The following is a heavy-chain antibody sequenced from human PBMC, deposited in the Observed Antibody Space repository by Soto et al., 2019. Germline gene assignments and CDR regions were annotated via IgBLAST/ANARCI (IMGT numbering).Heavy chain of an antibody. CDR2: ISSSSSTV. V-gene: IGHV3-48*02. CDR3: VKGGWGDF. CDR1: GFTFSTYD. D-gene: IGHD3-16*01. Sequence: ESGGGLAQPGGSLRLSCAASGFTFSTYDMHWVRQAPGKGLEWVSFISSSSSTVNYADSVKGRFTISRDNAQNSLSLQMNSLRDDDTAVYYCVKGGWGDFWGQGTLVTVSS. J-gene: IGHJ4*02.